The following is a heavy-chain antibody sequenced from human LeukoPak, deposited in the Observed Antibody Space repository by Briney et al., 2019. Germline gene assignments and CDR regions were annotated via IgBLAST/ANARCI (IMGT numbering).Heavy chain of an antibody. CDR3: ARVLITGVDY. D-gene: IGHD7-27*01. CDR1: GFTFSSYE. V-gene: IGHV3-48*03. J-gene: IGHJ4*02. Sequence: GGPLRLSRAASGFTFSSYEMNWVRQAPGKGLEWVSYISSSGSTIYYADSVKGRFTISRDNAKNSLYLQMNSLRAEDTAVYYCARVLITGVDYWGQGTLVTVSS. CDR2: ISSSGSTI.